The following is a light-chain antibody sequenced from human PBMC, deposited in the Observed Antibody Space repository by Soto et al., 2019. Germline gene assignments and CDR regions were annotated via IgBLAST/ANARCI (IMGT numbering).Light chain of an antibody. Sequence: QSVLTQPPSVSGAPGQRVTISCTGSSSNIGAGYDVHWYQQLPGTAPKLLIYGNSNRPSGVPDRFSGSKSGTSASLAITGLQAEDEADYYCQSYDSSLGGSRVFGGGTTVTVL. CDR2: GNS. V-gene: IGLV1-40*01. CDR3: QSYDSSLGGSRV. J-gene: IGLJ3*02. CDR1: SSNIGAGYD.